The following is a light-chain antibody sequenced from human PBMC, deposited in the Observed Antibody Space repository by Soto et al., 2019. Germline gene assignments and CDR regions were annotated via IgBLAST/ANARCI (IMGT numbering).Light chain of an antibody. CDR2: DVS. Sequence: DIQMTQSPSTLSASVGDRVTITCRASQSIGRSLAWYQQKPGKAPKVLIYDVSSLASGVPSRFSGSGSVTEFTLTISSLQPDDFATYYCQHYNMYSLTFGGGTRVEIK. CDR1: QSIGRS. J-gene: IGKJ4*01. V-gene: IGKV1-5*01. CDR3: QHYNMYSLT.